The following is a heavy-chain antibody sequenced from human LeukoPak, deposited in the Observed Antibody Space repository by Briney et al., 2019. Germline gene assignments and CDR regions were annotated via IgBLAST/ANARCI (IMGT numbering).Heavy chain of an antibody. Sequence: SETLSLTCAVYGGSFSGYYWSWIRQPPGKGLEWIGEINHSGSTNYNPSLKSRVTISVDTSKNQFSLKLSSATAADTAVYYCARGRYFDWLLSYYFDYWGQGTLVTVSS. CDR1: GGSFSGYY. CDR2: INHSGST. J-gene: IGHJ4*02. D-gene: IGHD3-9*01. V-gene: IGHV4-34*01. CDR3: ARGRYFDWLLSYYFDY.